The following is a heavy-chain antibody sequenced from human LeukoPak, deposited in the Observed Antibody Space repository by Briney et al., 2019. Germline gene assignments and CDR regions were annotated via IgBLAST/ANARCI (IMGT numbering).Heavy chain of an antibody. D-gene: IGHD3-10*01. V-gene: IGHV4/OR15-8*01. J-gene: IGHJ5*02. CDR2: IHHDGRI. Sequence: PSETLSLTCDVSGGSIDSTNWWNWVRQPPGKGLEWIGEIHHDGRINYNPSLKSRVTISVDRSKNQFSLKLSSVPAADTAVYYCARGVNYGSGSYYLSPWFDPWGQGTLVTVSS. CDR3: ARGVNYGSGSYYLSPWFDP. CDR1: GGSIDSTNW.